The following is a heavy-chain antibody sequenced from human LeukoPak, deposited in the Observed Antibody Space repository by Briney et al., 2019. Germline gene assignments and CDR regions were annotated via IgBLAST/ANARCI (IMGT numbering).Heavy chain of an antibody. J-gene: IGHJ6*03. Sequence: SETLSLTCAVYGGSFSGYYWSWIRQPPGKGLEWIGEINHSGSTNYNPSLKSRVTISVDTSKNQFSLKLSSVTAADTAVYYCARGAGRGVFGVVILYYMDVWGKGTTVTVSS. V-gene: IGHV4-34*01. CDR3: ARGAGRGVFGVVILYYMDV. CDR2: INHSGST. CDR1: GGSFSGYY. D-gene: IGHD3-3*01.